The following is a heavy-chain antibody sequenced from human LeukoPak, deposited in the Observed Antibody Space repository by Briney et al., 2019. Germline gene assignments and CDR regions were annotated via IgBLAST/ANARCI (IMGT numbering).Heavy chain of an antibody. Sequence: GGSLRLSCAASGFTFSTYVMHWVRQAPGKGLEWVAVISYDGSNKYYADSVKGRFTISRDNSKNTLYLQMNSLRAEDTAVYYCAKGDSGYYTFFDYWGQGTLVTVSS. D-gene: IGHD3-22*01. V-gene: IGHV3-30*18. J-gene: IGHJ4*02. CDR2: ISYDGSNK. CDR3: AKGDSGYYTFFDY. CDR1: GFTFSTYV.